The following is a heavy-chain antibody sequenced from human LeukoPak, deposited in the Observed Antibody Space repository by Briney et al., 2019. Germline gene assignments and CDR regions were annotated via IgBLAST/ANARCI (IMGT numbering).Heavy chain of an antibody. CDR2: IKQDGSEK. J-gene: IGHJ4*02. V-gene: IGHV3-7*01. CDR1: GFTFSNYW. D-gene: IGHD6-25*01. Sequence: GGSLRLSCAASGFTFSNYWMSWVRQAPGKGLEWVANIKQDGSEKYYVDSVKGRFTISRDNAKNSLYLQMNSLRAEDTAVYYCARTGYSSAFDYWGQGTLVTVSS. CDR3: ARTGYSSAFDY.